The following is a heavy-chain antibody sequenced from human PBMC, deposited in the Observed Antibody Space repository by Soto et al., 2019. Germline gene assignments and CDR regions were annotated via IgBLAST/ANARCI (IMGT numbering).Heavy chain of an antibody. D-gene: IGHD2-21*01. CDR2: INPNSGGT. CDR1: GYTFTGYY. CDR3: ARERFQVISDGMDV. Sequence: ASVKVSCKASGYTFTGYYMHWVRQAPGQGLEWMGWINPNSGGTNYAQKFQGWVTMTRDTSISTAYMELSRLRSDGTAVYYCARERFQVISDGMDVWGQGTTVTVSS. J-gene: IGHJ6*02. V-gene: IGHV1-2*04.